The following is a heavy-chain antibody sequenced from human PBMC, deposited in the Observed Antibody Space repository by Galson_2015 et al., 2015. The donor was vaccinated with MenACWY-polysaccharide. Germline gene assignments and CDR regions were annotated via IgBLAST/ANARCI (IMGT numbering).Heavy chain of an antibody. V-gene: IGHV3-66*02. CDR3: AREDRTTYAFDI. Sequence: SLRLSCAASGFTVSDKYRSWVRQTPGKGLEWVSIIYSGGRIYYADSVKGRFTISSDISKNTLYLQMNSLRIEDTAVYYCAREDRTTYAFDIWGQGTVVTVSS. CDR2: IYSGGRI. D-gene: IGHD1-1*01. J-gene: IGHJ3*02. CDR1: GFTVSDKY.